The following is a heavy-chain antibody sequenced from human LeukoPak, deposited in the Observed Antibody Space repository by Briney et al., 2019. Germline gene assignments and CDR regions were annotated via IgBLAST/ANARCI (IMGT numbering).Heavy chain of an antibody. Sequence: GGSLRLSCAASGFTFSTYWMHWVRQAPGKGLVWVSRIKSDGSTNYADSVKGRFTISRDNAKNTLSLQMSSLRPEDTGVYYCARAPSETGGYYPEYFRHWGQGTLVTVSS. CDR2: IKSDGST. D-gene: IGHD3-3*01. V-gene: IGHV3-74*01. CDR3: ARAPSETGGYYPEYFRH. J-gene: IGHJ1*01. CDR1: GFTFSTYW.